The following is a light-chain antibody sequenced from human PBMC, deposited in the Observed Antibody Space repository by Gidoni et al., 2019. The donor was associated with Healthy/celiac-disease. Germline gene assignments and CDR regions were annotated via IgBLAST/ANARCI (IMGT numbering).Light chain of an antibody. CDR2: GAS. J-gene: IGKJ1*01. Sequence: EIVLTQSPGTLSLSPGERATLSCRASQSLSSNYLAWYQQKPAQAPRLLIYGASSRATGIPDRFSGSVSGTDFTLTISRLEPEDFAVYYCQQYGSSPRTFGQGTKVEIK. CDR1: QSLSSNY. V-gene: IGKV3-20*01. CDR3: QQYGSSPRT.